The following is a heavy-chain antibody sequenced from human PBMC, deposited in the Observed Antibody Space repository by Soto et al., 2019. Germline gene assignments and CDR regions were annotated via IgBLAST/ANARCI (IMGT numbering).Heavy chain of an antibody. D-gene: IGHD2-15*01. V-gene: IGHV1-2*02. Sequence: GXSVKVSCKASAYNFNGYYLHWLRQAPGQGLEWMGWIVPNSGGTYSAQKFQGRLTLTRDSSISTTYLELSSLTSDDTAVYYCARGFLSCSDGACYVDSWGQGTLVTVSS. CDR2: IVPNSGGT. CDR1: AYNFNGYY. CDR3: ARGFLSCSDGACYVDS. J-gene: IGHJ4*02.